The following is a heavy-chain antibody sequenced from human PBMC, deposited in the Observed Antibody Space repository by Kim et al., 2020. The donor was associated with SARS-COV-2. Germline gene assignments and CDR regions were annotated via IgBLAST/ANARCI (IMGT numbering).Heavy chain of an antibody. V-gene: IGHV3-9*01. CDR2: ISWNSGSI. CDR3: AKEPHSSSWYLGDGRAFDY. J-gene: IGHJ4*02. Sequence: GGSLRLSCAASGFTFDDYAMHWVRQAPGKGLEWVSGISWNSGSIGYADSVKGRFTISRDNAKNSLYLQMNSLRAEDTALYYCAKEPHSSSWYLGDGRAFDYWGQGTLVTVSS. D-gene: IGHD6-13*01. CDR1: GFTFDDYA.